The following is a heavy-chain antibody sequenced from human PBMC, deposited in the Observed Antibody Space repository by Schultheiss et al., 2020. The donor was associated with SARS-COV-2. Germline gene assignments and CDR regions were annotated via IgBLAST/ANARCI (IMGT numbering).Heavy chain of an antibody. CDR1: GYSFTSYW. CDR2: IYPGDSDT. D-gene: IGHD2-2*01. CDR3: ARQRYCSSTSCSKGLYYYYGMDV. J-gene: IGHJ6*02. Sequence: GGSLRLSCKGSGYSFTSYWIGWVRQMPGKGPEWMGIIYPGDSDTRYSPSFQGQVTISADKSISTAYLQWSSLKASDTAMYYCARQRYCSSTSCSKGLYYYYGMDVWGQGTTVTVSS. V-gene: IGHV5-51*01.